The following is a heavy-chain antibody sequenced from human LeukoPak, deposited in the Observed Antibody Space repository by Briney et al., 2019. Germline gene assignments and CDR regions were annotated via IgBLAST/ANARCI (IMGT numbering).Heavy chain of an antibody. D-gene: IGHD6-19*01. CDR3: ATVDSSGWYYFDY. CDR2: FYYSGST. V-gene: IGHV4-39*07. J-gene: IGHJ4*02. CDR1: GGSLSSSSYY. Sequence: PSETLSLTCTVSGGSLSSSSYYWGWIGQPPGKGLEWIGNFYYSGSTYYNPSLKSRVNISVDTSKNQSSLKLSSVTAADTAVYYCATVDSSGWYYFDYWGQGTLVTVSS.